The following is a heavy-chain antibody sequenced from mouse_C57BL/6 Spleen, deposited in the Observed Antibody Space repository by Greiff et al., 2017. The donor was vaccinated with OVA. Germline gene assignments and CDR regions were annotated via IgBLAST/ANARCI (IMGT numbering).Heavy chain of an antibody. CDR3: ARPFEAWFAY. V-gene: IGHV1-81*01. J-gene: IGHJ3*01. Sequence: VKLVESGAELARPGASVKLSCKASGYTFTSYGISWVKQRTGQGLEWIGEIYPRSGNTYYNEKFKGKATLTADKSYSTAYMELLSLTSEDSAVYFCARPFEAWFAYWGQGTLVTVSA. CDR1: GYTFTSYG. CDR2: IYPRSGNT.